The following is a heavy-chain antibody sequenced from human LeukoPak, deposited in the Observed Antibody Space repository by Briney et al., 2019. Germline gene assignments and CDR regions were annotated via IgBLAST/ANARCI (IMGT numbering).Heavy chain of an antibody. CDR1: GGSFSGYY. V-gene: IGHV4-34*01. J-gene: IGHJ6*02. CDR2: INHSGST. Sequence: SETLSLTCAVYGGSFSGYYWSWIRQPPGKGLEWIGEINHSGSTNYNPSLKSRVTISVDTSKNQFSLKLSSVTAADTPVYYCARGPRMTRTYYYYYGMDVWGQGTTVTVSS. CDR3: ARGPRMTRTYYYYYGMDV. D-gene: IGHD2-15*01.